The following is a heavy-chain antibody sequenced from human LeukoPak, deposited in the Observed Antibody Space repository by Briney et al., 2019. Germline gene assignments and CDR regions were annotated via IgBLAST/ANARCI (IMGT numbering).Heavy chain of an antibody. Sequence: VASVKVSCKASGGTSSSYAISWVRQAPGQGLEWMGRIIPIFGIANYAQKFQGRVTITADKSTSTAYMELSSLRSEDTAVYYCARVSSSWVNGRDWFDPWGQGTLVTVSS. J-gene: IGHJ5*02. D-gene: IGHD6-13*01. CDR3: ARVSSSWVNGRDWFDP. CDR2: IIPIFGIA. CDR1: GGTSSSYA. V-gene: IGHV1-69*04.